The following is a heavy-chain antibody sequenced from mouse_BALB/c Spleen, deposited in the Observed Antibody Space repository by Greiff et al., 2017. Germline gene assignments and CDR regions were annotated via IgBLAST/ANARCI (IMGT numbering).Heavy chain of an antibody. CDR3: ARWDGNYAMGY. CDR1: GYTFTSYT. V-gene: IGHV1-4*01. D-gene: IGHD2-1*01. Sequence: VQLQQSGAELARPGASVKMSCKASGYTFTSYTMHWVKQRPGQGLEWIGYINPSCGYTNYNQKFKDKATLTADKSSSTAYMQLSSLTSEDSAVYYCARWDGNYAMGYWGQGTSVTVSA. J-gene: IGHJ4*01. CDR2: INPSCGYT.